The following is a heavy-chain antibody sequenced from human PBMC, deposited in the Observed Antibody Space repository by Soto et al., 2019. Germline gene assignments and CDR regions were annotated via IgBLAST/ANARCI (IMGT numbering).Heavy chain of an antibody. Sequence: SETLSLTCALSGDSIISDKWWIWVRQAPGKGLEWIGEIHHSGNSNYNPSLKTRVIISVDRFKNQFSLNLSSVTDADTAVYFCARGERQQQRDFWGQGTLVTVSS. CDR3: ARGERQQQRDF. CDR1: GDSIISDKW. J-gene: IGHJ4*02. CDR2: IHHSGNS. D-gene: IGHD6-25*01. V-gene: IGHV4-4*02.